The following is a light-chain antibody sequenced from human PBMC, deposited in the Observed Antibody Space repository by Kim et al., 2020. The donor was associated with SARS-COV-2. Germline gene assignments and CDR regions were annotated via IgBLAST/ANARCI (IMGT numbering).Light chain of an antibody. CDR3: QTWGTGI. V-gene: IGLV4-69*01. J-gene: IGLJ2*01. CDR1: SGHSSYA. Sequence: LVLTQSPSASASLGASVKLTCTLSSGHSSYAIAWHQQQPEKGPRYLMKLNSDGSHCKGDGIPDRFSGSSSGAERYLTISSLQSEDEADYYCQTWGTGIFGGGTKLTVL. CDR2: LNSDGSH.